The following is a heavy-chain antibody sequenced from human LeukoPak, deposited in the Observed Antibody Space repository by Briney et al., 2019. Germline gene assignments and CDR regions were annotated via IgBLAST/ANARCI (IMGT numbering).Heavy chain of an antibody. D-gene: IGHD5-24*01. J-gene: IGHJ4*02. CDR1: GGSIRSYD. V-gene: IGHV4-59*08. Sequence: SETLSLTCTVSGGSIRSYDWSWIRQPPGKGLDYIAYISYSGSTNYNPSLKSRVIISVDTSKNHFSLKLNSVTAADTAVYYCARRPAIIPGGFDYWGQGTLVTVSS. CDR3: ARRPAIIPGGFDY. CDR2: ISYSGST.